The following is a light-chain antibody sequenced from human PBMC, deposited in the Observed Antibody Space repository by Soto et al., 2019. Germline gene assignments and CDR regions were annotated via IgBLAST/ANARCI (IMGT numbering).Light chain of an antibody. Sequence: EIVLTQSPGTLSLSPGERATLSCRSSQSVSSSYLAWYQQKPGQPPRLLIYGASSRATGTPGRFSGSGSGTDFTLTITRLEPEDFAVYYCQQYGSSPQTFGQGTKVDIK. V-gene: IGKV3-20*01. CDR3: QQYGSSPQT. CDR2: GAS. CDR1: QSVSSSY. J-gene: IGKJ1*01.